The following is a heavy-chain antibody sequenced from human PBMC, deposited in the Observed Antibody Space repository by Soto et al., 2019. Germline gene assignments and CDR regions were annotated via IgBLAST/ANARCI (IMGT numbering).Heavy chain of an antibody. Sequence: GGSLRLSCVASGFTFSGSAMHWVRQASGKGLEWVGRIRSKANSYATAYAASVKGRFTISRDGSKNTAYLQMNSLKTEDTAVYYCTRHEWGNAMSTVTRFDYGGKGTLVTV. CDR3: TRHEWGNAMSTVTRFDY. D-gene: IGHD4-17*01. CDR2: IRSKANSYAT. V-gene: IGHV3-73*01. J-gene: IGHJ4*02. CDR1: GFTFSGSA.